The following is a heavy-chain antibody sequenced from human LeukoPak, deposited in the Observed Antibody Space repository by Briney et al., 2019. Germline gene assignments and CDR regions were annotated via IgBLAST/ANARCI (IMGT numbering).Heavy chain of an antibody. V-gene: IGHV4-4*07. CDR1: GGSITSYY. D-gene: IGHD6-6*01. Sequence: SETLSLTCTVSGGSITSYYRTYIRQPAGKGLEWIGRIHTSGSTNYNPSLKSRVTMSVDTSKNQFSLNLSSVTAADTAMYYCAREFSGTSIAARVFDSCGQGTLVTVSS. CDR2: IHTSGST. CDR3: AREFSGTSIAARVFDS. J-gene: IGHJ4*02.